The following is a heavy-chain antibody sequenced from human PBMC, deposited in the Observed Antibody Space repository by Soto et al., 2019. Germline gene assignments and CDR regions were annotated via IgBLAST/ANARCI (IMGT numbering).Heavy chain of an antibody. V-gene: IGHV3-21*01. CDR2: ISSSSSYI. CDR1: GFTFSSYS. J-gene: IGHJ6*02. D-gene: IGHD1-26*01. Sequence: PGESLKISCAASGFTFSSYSMNWVRQAPGKGLEWVSSISSSSSYIYYADSVKGRFTISRDNAKNSLYLQMNSLRAEDTAVYYCARDRGGAYYYYYYGMDVWGQGTTVTVSS. CDR3: ARDRGGAYYYYYYGMDV.